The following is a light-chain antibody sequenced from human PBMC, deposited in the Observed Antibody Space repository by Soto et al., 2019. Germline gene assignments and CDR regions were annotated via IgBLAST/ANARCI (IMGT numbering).Light chain of an antibody. Sequence: DIQMTQSPSALSASVGDRVTITCRASQSISGWLAWYQKKPGKAPSLLIYKASSLEGGVPSRFSGSGSGTEFTLTISSVQPDDSATYYCQHYNSYPLTFGGGTKVDIK. CDR1: QSISGW. J-gene: IGKJ4*01. V-gene: IGKV1-5*03. CDR3: QHYNSYPLT. CDR2: KAS.